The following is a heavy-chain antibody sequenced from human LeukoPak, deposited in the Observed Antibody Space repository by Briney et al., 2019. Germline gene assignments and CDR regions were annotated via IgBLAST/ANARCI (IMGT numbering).Heavy chain of an antibody. CDR2: ISYSGST. D-gene: IGHD5/OR15-5a*01. V-gene: IGHV4-61*01. CDR3: ARGGPSLGVDY. Sequence: SETLSLTCTVSGGSVSSGNYYWSRIRQPPGKGLEWIGYISYSGSTNYNPSLKSRVTISVDTSKNRFSLRLSSVTAADTAVYYCARGGPSLGVDYWGQGTLVTVSS. J-gene: IGHJ4*02. CDR1: GGSVSSGNYY.